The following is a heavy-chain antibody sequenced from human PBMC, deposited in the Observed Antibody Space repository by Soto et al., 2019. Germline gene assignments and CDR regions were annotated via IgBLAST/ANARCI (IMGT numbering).Heavy chain of an antibody. CDR2: INAGNGNT. Sequence: ASVKVSCKASGYTFTSYAMHWVRQATGQRLERMGWINAGNGNTKYSQKFQGRVTITRDTSASTAYMVLSRLRSDDTAVYYCSRADLYCGGDCYSGETNNWFDPWGQGTLVTVSS. J-gene: IGHJ5*02. CDR1: GYTFTSYA. V-gene: IGHV1-3*01. CDR3: SRADLYCGGDCYSGETNNWFDP. D-gene: IGHD2-21*02.